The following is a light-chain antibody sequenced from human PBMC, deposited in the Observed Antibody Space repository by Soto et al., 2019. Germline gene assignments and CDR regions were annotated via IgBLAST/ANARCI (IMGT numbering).Light chain of an antibody. CDR2: DAS. CDR3: QQYEKLPPLVT. V-gene: IGKV1-33*01. Sequence: DIQMTQSPSSLSASVGDRVTITCQASQDISNYLHWYQQKPGKDPKLLIYDASDLETGVPSRFSGSGSGTDFTFTISSLQPEDIATYYCQQYEKLPPLVTFGPGTKVDIK. J-gene: IGKJ3*01. CDR1: QDISNY.